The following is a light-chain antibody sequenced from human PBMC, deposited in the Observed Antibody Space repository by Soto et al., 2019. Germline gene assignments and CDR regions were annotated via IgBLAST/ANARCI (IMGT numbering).Light chain of an antibody. J-gene: IGKJ1*01. V-gene: IGKV3-20*01. CDR3: QQYGNSRWS. CDR2: GAS. Sequence: EIVLTQSPGTLSLSPGERATLSCRASQSVNSRYLAWYQQKPGQAPRLLISGASTTATGIPDRFSGSGSGTDFTLTISRLETEDFAVYYCQQYGNSRWSFGQGTKVEIK. CDR1: QSVNSRY.